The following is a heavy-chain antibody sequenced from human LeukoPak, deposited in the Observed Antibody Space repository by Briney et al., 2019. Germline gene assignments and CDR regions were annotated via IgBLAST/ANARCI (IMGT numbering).Heavy chain of an antibody. J-gene: IGHJ6*03. D-gene: IGHD3-3*01. CDR2: MNPNTGDT. Sequence: ASVKVSCKASGYTFTSCDINWVRQAPGQGLEWMGWMNPNTGDTGYAQKFQGRVTMTRNTSISTAYMELSSLRSEDTAVYYCARLGLEWFHFYYMDVWGKGTTVIVSS. CDR3: ARLGLEWFHFYYMDV. V-gene: IGHV1-8*01. CDR1: GYTFTSCD.